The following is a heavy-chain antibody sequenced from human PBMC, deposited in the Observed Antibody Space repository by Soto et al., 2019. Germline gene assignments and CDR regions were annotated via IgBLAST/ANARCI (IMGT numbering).Heavy chain of an antibody. Sequence: SETLSLTCAVYGGSFSGYYWSWIRQPPGKGLEWIGEINHSGSTNYNPSLKSRVTISVDTSKNQFSLKLSSVTAADTAVYYCAISNDYGDYLLDYWGQGTLVTVSS. J-gene: IGHJ4*02. V-gene: IGHV4-34*01. CDR1: GGSFSGYY. CDR2: INHSGST. D-gene: IGHD4-17*01. CDR3: AISNDYGDYLLDY.